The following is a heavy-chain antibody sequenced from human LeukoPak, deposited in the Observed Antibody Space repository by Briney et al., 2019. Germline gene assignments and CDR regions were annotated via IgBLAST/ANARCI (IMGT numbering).Heavy chain of an antibody. CDR2: TSHDGNA. J-gene: IGHJ4*02. V-gene: IGHV4-4*02. CDR3: AKHGGRYFDS. D-gene: IGHD4-23*01. CDR1: GGSISTNTW. Sequence: SETLSLTCAVSGGSISTNTWWGWVRQPPGKGLEWIGQTSHDGNADYTPSLKSRVTISVDKSMNQLSLKLNSVTAADSAVYYCAKHGGRYFDSWGQGTLVTVSS.